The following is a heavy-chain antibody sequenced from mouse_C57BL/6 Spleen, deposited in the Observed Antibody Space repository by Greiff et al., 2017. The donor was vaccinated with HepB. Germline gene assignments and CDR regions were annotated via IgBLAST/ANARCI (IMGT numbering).Heavy chain of an antibody. CDR2: ISNGGGST. V-gene: IGHV5-12*01. CDR3: ARRNGSSYEYCDV. Sequence: EVKLMESGGGLVQPGGSLKLSCAASGFTFSDYYMYWVRQTPEKRLEWVAYISNGGGSTYYPDTVKGRFTISVDNAKDTLYLQLSRLKSEDTAMYYCARRNGSSYEYCDVGGTGTTVTGSS. CDR1: GFTFSDYY. D-gene: IGHD1-1*01. J-gene: IGHJ1*03.